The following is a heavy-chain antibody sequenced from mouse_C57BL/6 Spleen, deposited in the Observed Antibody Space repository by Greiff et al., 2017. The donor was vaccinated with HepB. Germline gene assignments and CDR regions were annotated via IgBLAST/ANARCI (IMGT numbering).Heavy chain of an antibody. CDR1: GYTFTSYW. CDR2: IHPNSGST. D-gene: IGHD2-4*01. J-gene: IGHJ2*01. V-gene: IGHV1-64*01. Sequence: QVQLQQPGAELVKPGASVKLSCKASGYTFTSYWMHWVKQRPGQGLEWIGMIHPNSGSTNYNEKFKSKATLTVDKSSSTDYMQLSSLTSEDSAVYYCARGEINHFDYWGQGTTLTVSS. CDR3: ARGEINHFDY.